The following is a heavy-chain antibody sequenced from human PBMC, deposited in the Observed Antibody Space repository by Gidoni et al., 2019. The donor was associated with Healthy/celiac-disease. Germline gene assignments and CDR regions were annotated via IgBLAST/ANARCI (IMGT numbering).Heavy chain of an antibody. V-gene: IGHV3-21*01. D-gene: IGHD4-17*01. Sequence: AASGFTFSSYSMNWVRQAPGKGLEWVSSISSSSSYIYYADSVKGRFTISRDNAKNSLYLQMNSLRAEDTAVYCCASYGRREGMDVWGQGTTVTVSS. CDR3: ASYGRREGMDV. J-gene: IGHJ6*02. CDR1: GFTFSSYS. CDR2: ISSSSSYI.